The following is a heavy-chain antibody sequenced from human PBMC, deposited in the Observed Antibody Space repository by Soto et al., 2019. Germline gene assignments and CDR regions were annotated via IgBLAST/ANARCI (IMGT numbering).Heavy chain of an antibody. D-gene: IGHD1-26*01. CDR1: GFSLNTDGVG. J-gene: IGHJ4*02. Sequence: QITLKESGPTLVKPTQTLTLTCTFSGFSLNTDGVGVGWIRQPPRKALDCHALIYWDDDKRYSPSLESRLTLPQDTSKNQVVLTLANMDPVAPATHYCANKMEPRISDYWGQGTQVAVAS. V-gene: IGHV2-5*02. CDR2: IYWDDDK. CDR3: ANKMEPRISDY.